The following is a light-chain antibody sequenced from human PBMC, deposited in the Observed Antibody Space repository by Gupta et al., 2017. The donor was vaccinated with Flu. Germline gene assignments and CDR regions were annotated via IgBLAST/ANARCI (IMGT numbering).Light chain of an antibody. Sequence: SYVLTPPPSVSVAPGQTARITCGGDNIRSYSVHWYRQKPGEAPVLGLYEDAGRPSGRPERCSGANSGNTVTLTSSRVEVGEEADYYWQMWDSRTDHRIFGGGTKRAVL. J-gene: IGLJ2*01. CDR1: NIRSYS. CDR3: QMWDSRTDHRI. CDR2: EDA. V-gene: IGLV3-21*02.